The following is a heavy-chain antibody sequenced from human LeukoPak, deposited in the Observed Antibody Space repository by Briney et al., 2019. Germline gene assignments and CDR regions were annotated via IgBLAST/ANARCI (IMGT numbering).Heavy chain of an antibody. Sequence: ASVKVSCKASGGTFSSYAISWVRQAPGQGLEWMGGIIPIFGTANYAQKFQGRVTITADESTSTAYMELSSLRSEDTAVYYCARVEWGVVAATEYYYFDYWGQGTLVTVSS. V-gene: IGHV1-69*13. CDR3: ARVEWGVVAATEYYYFDY. D-gene: IGHD2-15*01. CDR2: IIPIFGTA. CDR1: GGTFSSYA. J-gene: IGHJ4*02.